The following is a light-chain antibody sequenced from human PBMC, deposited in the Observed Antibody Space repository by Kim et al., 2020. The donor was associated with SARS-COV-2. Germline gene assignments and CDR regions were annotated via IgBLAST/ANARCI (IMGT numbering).Light chain of an antibody. CDR1: SSDVGGYNY. Sequence: LTQPASVSGSPGQSITISCTGTSSDVGGYNYVSWYQQHPGKAPKLMIYDVSNRPSGVSNRFSGSKSGNTASLTISGLQAEDEADYYCSSYTSSSTYVFGTGTKVTVL. V-gene: IGLV2-14*03. J-gene: IGLJ1*01. CDR2: DVS. CDR3: SSYTSSSTYV.